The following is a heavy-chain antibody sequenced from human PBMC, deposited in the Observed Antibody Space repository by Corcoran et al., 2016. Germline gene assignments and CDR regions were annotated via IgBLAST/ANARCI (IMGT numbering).Heavy chain of an antibody. D-gene: IGHD6-13*01. V-gene: IGHV6-1*01. CDR3: ARNSGQLVRQSYYFDY. Sequence: QVQLQQSGPGLLKPSQTLSLTCAISGDSVSSNSAAWNWIRQSPSRGLEWLGRTYYRSKWYNDYAVSVKSRITINPDTSKNQFSLQLNSVTPEDTAVYYCARNSGQLVRQSYYFDYWGQGSLFTVSS. J-gene: IGHJ4*02. CDR2: TYYRSKWYN. CDR1: GDSVSSNSAA.